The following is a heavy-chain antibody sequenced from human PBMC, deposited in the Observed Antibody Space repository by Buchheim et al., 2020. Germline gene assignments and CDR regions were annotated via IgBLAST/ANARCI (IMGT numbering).Heavy chain of an antibody. CDR2: INYSGNT. D-gene: IGHD5-18*01. J-gene: IGHJ6*02. Sequence: QVQLQESGPGLVKPSQTLSLTCTVSGGSISSGGYYWTWIRQHPGKVLEWIGYINYSGNTYYNPSLKGRVTISVDTSKNQFSLKLSSVTAADTAVYYCARDSPRGYSPYGMDVWGQGTT. CDR1: GGSISSGGYY. V-gene: IGHV4-31*03. CDR3: ARDSPRGYSPYGMDV.